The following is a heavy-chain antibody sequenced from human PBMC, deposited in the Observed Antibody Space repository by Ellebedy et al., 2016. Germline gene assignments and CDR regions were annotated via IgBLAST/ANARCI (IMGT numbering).Heavy chain of an antibody. CDR3: ARRRPTAGYFDY. CDR1: GGSISSGGYY. V-gene: IGHV4-31*03. Sequence: SETLSLXCTVSGGSISSGGYYWGWIRQHPGKGLEWIGYIYYSGSTYYNPSLKSRVTISADSSKNQFSLQLSSVTAADAAVYYCARRRPTAGYFDYWGQGTLVTVSS. CDR2: IYYSGST. J-gene: IGHJ4*02. D-gene: IGHD4-17*01.